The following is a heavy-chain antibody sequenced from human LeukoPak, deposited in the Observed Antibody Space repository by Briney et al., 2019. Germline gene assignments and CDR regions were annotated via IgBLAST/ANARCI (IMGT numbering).Heavy chain of an antibody. CDR2: IRWKAYGGTT. J-gene: IGHJ4*02. CDR1: GFTLGEYA. V-gene: IGHV3-49*04. D-gene: IGHD3-10*01. Sequence: GRSLRLSCTASGFTLGEYAMSWVRQAPGKGPEWVGFIRWKAYGGTTEYAASVKGRFTISRDDSKSIAYLQMNSLQTEDTAVYYCTRGFLMVRGVIDYWGQGTLVTVSS. CDR3: TRGFLMVRGVIDY.